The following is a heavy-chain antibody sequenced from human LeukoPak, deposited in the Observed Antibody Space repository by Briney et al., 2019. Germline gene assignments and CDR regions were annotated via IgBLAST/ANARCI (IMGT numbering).Heavy chain of an antibody. CDR1: GGTFSSYA. J-gene: IGHJ4*02. CDR2: IIPIFGTA. CDR3: AREIDSSGYYNTYYFDY. V-gene: IGHV1-69*05. D-gene: IGHD3-22*01. Sequence: SVKVSCKASGGTFSSYAISWVRQAPGQGLEWVGGIIPIFGTANYAEKFQGRVTITTDESTSTAYMELSSLRSEDTAVYYSAREIDSSGYYNTYYFDYWGQGTLVTVSS.